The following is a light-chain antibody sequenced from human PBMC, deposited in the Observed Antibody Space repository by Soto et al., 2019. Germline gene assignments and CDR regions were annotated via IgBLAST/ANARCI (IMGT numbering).Light chain of an antibody. CDR2: VAS. J-gene: IGKJ3*01. V-gene: IGKV3-15*01. CDR1: QSVSSN. Sequence: EIVMTQSPATLSVSPGERATLSCRASQSVSSNLAWYQQKPGQAPRLLIYVASTRATGIPARFSGSGSGTEFTLTITSLQSEDVAVYYCQQYNDWPPFTFGPGTTVDIK. CDR3: QQYNDWPPFT.